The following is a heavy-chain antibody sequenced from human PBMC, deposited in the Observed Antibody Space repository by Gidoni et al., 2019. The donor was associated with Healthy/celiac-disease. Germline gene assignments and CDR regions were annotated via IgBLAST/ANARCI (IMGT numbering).Heavy chain of an antibody. J-gene: IGHJ5*02. CDR1: GYTFTSYY. CDR3: AREGDIVVVTANLNWFDP. CDR2: INPDGGST. Sequence: QVQLVQSGAEVKKPGASVKVSCKASGYTFTSYYMHWVRQAPGQGLEWMGIINPDGGSTSYAQKFQGRVTMTRDTSTSTVYMELSSLRSEDTAVYYCAREGDIVVVTANLNWFDPWGQGTLVTVSS. D-gene: IGHD2-21*02. V-gene: IGHV1-46*01.